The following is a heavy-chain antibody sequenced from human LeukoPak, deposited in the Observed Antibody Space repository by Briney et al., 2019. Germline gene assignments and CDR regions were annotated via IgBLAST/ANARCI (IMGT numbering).Heavy chain of an antibody. CDR1: GFTFSSYS. Sequence: GGSLRLSCAASGFTFSSYSMNWVRRAPGKGLEWVSSISSSSSYVYYADSVKGRFTISRDNAKNSLYLQMNSLRAEDTAVYYCARGSIVGATYLDYWGQGTPVTVSS. D-gene: IGHD1-26*01. CDR3: ARGSIVGATYLDY. J-gene: IGHJ4*02. V-gene: IGHV3-21*01. CDR2: ISSSSSYV.